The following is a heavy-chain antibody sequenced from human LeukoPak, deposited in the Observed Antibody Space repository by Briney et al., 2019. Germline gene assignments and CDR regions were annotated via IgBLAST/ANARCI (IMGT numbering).Heavy chain of an antibody. CDR1: GFSFSSYA. CDR2: ISGRDGRT. CDR3: AKFTRGWPFDY. V-gene: IGHV3-23*01. D-gene: IGHD6-19*01. Sequence: GGSLRLSCAASGFSFSSYAMSWVRQAPGKGLEWVSAISGRDGRTHYADSVKGRFTISRDNSKNTLYLQMNSLRAEDTAVYYCAKFTRGWPFDYWGQGTLVTVSS. J-gene: IGHJ4*02.